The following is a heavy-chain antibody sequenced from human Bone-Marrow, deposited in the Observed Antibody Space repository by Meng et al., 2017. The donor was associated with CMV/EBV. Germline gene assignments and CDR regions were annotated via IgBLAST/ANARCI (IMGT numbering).Heavy chain of an antibody. D-gene: IGHD2-2*01. CDR2: IYPGDSDT. Sequence: YWSWVRQPPGKGLEWMGIIYPGDSDTRYSPSFQGQVTISADKSISTAYLQWSSLKASDTAMYYCARLAVVVPAAIWFDPWGQGTLVTVSS. CDR3: ARLAVVVPAAIWFDP. J-gene: IGHJ5*02. V-gene: IGHV5-51*01. CDR1: YW.